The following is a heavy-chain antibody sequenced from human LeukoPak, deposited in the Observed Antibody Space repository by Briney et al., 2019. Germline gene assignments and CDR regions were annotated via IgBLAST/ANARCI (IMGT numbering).Heavy chain of an antibody. Sequence: GASVKVSCKASGYTFTSYYMHWVRQAPGQGLEWMGWINTNTGNPTYAQGFTGRFVFSLDTSASTAYLQISSLKAEDTAVYYCARDPPHGSSSFDYWGQGTLVTVSS. CDR1: GYTFTSYY. J-gene: IGHJ4*02. V-gene: IGHV7-4-1*02. CDR2: INTNTGNP. CDR3: ARDPPHGSSSFDY. D-gene: IGHD6-6*01.